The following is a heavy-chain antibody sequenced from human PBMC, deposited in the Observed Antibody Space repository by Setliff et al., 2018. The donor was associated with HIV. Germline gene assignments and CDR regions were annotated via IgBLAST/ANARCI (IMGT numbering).Heavy chain of an antibody. D-gene: IGHD3-3*01. CDR3: AKGELQFLEWFYVYYYGMDV. Sequence: QTGGSLRLSCAASGFTFSSYAMHWVRQAPGKGLEWVAVISYDGSNKYYADSVKGRFTISRDNSKNTLYLQMNSLRAEDTAVYYCAKGELQFLEWFYVYYYGMDVWGQGTTVTVSS. J-gene: IGHJ6*02. CDR1: GFTFSSYA. CDR2: ISYDGSNK. V-gene: IGHV3-30-3*01.